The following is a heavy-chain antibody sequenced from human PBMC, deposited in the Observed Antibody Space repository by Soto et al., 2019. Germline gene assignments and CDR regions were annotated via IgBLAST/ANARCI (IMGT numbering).Heavy chain of an antibody. J-gene: IGHJ6*02. Sequence: GGSLRLSCAASGFTFSSYALSWVRQAPGTGLEWVSAISGSGGSTYYADSVKGRFTISRDNAKNSLYLQMNSLRAEDTAVYYCARDPHRNLYYYYGMDVWGQGTTVTVSS. CDR3: ARDPHRNLYYYYGMDV. V-gene: IGHV3-23*01. CDR1: GFTFSSYA. CDR2: ISGSGGST.